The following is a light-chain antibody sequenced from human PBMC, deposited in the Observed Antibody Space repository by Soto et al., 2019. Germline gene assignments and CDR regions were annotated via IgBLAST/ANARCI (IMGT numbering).Light chain of an antibody. Sequence: EIVMTQSPATLSVSPGERATLSCRASQSVSSNLAWYHQKPGQPPRLLIYDASTRATGLPARFSGSGSGTEFTLTISRLQSEDFGVYFCQQYNDWLSFGGGTKVVIK. J-gene: IGKJ4*01. CDR1: QSVSSN. V-gene: IGKV3-15*01. CDR2: DAS. CDR3: QQYNDWLS.